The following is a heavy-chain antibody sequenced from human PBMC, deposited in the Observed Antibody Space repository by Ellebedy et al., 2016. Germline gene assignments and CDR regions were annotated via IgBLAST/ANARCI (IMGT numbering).Heavy chain of an antibody. CDR3: AKWNGGWYAFDV. D-gene: IGHD1-1*01. J-gene: IGHJ3*01. CDR1: GGSISSYF. Sequence: SETLSLTCTVSGGSISSYFWSWIRQPPGKGLEFIGYIFYSGSTNYNPSLKSRVTMSVDTSKSQFSLRLTSVTAADTAVYYCAKWNGGWYAFDVWGQGTMVTVSS. CDR2: IFYSGST. V-gene: IGHV4-59*01.